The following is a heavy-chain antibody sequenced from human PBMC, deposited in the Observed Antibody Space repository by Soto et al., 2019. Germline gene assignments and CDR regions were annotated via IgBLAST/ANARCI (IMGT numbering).Heavy chain of an antibody. V-gene: IGHV3-74*01. J-gene: IGHJ5*02. Sequence: EVQLVESGGGLVQPGGSLRLSCAASGFTLTSYWMHWVRQAPGKGLVWVSRINPYGSTTNYADSVKGQYTISRDNAKNTLYLQMNSLRAEDTAVYYCARGVGSAYSVDPWGQGTLVTVSS. CDR3: ARGVGSAYSVDP. D-gene: IGHD3-22*01. CDR2: INPYGSTT. CDR1: GFTLTSYW.